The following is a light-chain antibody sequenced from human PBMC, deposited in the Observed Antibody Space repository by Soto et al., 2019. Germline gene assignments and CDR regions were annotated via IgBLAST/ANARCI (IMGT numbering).Light chain of an antibody. CDR3: QQSYSTPMYP. Sequence: DIQMTQSPSSLSASVGDRVTITCRASQSISSYFNWYQQKPGKAPKLLIYAASSLQSGVPSRFSGSGSGTDFTLTISSLQPEDFATYYCQQSYSTPMYPFGQGTKLEIK. CDR1: QSISSY. CDR2: AAS. J-gene: IGKJ2*01. V-gene: IGKV1-39*01.